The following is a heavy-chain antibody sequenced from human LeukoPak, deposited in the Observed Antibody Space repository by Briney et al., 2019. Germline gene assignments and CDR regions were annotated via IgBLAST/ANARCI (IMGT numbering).Heavy chain of an antibody. V-gene: IGHV4-59*08. J-gene: IGHJ4*02. D-gene: IGHD3-10*01. Sequence: SETLSLTCTVSGGSISNYYWTWIRQPPGKGLEWIGYIYYSGSTNYNPSLKSRITISVDTSKNQFSLKLSSVTAADTAVYYCARLGYSSGNYWGQGTLVTVSS. CDR3: ARLGYSSGNY. CDR1: GGSISNYY. CDR2: IYYSGST.